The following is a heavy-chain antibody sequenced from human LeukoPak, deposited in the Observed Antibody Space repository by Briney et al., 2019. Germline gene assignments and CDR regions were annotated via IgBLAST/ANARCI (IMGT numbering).Heavy chain of an antibody. J-gene: IGHJ4*02. CDR2: ISYDGTNK. D-gene: IGHD6-13*01. V-gene: IGHV3-30-3*01. Sequence: GGSLRLSCAASGFTFSSFAMHWVRQAPGKGLEWVAFISYDGTNKYYADSVKGRFTISRDNSKNTLYLEMNSLRAEDTAVYYCASAHSSSWRQFDYWGQGTLVTVSS. CDR1: GFTFSSFA. CDR3: ASAHSSSWRQFDY.